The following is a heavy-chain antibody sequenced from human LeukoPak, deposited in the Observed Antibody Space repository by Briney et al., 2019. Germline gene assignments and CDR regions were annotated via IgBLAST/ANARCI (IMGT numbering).Heavy chain of an antibody. CDR2: INPSGGST. V-gene: IGHV1-46*01. CDR3: ARDWYDILTGYYPHYYYYMDV. D-gene: IGHD3-9*01. CDR1: GYTFTSYY. J-gene: IGHJ6*03. Sequence: EASVKVSCKASGYTFTSYYMHWVRQAPGQGLEWMGIINPSGGSTSYAQKFQGRVTMTRDTSTSTVYMGLSSLRSEDTAVYYCARDWYDILTGYYPHYYYYMDVWGKGTTVTISS.